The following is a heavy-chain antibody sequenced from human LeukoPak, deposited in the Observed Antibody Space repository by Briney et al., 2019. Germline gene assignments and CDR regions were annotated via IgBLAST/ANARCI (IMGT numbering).Heavy chain of an antibody. CDR3: AISPITIFGVGPRGGMDV. CDR1: GYTFTGYD. J-gene: IGHJ6*02. Sequence: ASVKVSCKASGYTFTGYDINWLRQATGQGLEWMGWMNPNSGNTGYAQEFQGRVTMTRNTSISTAYMELSSLRSEDTAVYYCAISPITIFGVGPRGGMDVWGQGTTVTVSS. V-gene: IGHV1-8*01. D-gene: IGHD3-3*01. CDR2: MNPNSGNT.